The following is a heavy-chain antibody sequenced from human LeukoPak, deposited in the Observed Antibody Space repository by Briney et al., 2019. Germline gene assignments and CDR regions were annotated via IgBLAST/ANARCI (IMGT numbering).Heavy chain of an antibody. CDR3: ARQKGNFDY. V-gene: IGHV4-39*01. D-gene: IGHD3-10*01. CDR1: GGSISSSSYY. J-gene: IGHJ4*02. Sequence: SETLSLTCTVSGGSISSSSYYWGWIRQPPGKGLEWIGTIYYSGTIYYNPSLKSRVTISVDTSKNQFSLNLSSVTAADTAVYYCARQKGNFDYWGQGTLVTVSS. CDR2: IYYSGTI.